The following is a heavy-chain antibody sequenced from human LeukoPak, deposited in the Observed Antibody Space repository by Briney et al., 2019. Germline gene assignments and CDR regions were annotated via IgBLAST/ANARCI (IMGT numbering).Heavy chain of an antibody. J-gene: IGHJ4*02. Sequence: GGSLRLSCAASGLTLSSYAMSWVRQAPGKGLEWVSTISGSGASTYYVDSVKGRFTISRDNSKNTLYLQMNSLRAEDTAVYYCARTITGTLDYWGQGTLVTVSS. CDR3: ARTITGTLDY. D-gene: IGHD1-20*01. CDR2: ISGSGAST. CDR1: GLTLSSYA. V-gene: IGHV3-23*01.